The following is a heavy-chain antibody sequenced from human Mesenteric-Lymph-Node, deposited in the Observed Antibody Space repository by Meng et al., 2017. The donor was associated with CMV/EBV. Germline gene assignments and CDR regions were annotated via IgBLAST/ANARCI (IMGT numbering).Heavy chain of an antibody. V-gene: IGHV4-34*01. CDR3: ARHQRWLKSEGGFNY. Sequence: QRQQQQWGAGLLKPSETLSLTCAVYGGSFSGYYWSWIRQPPGKGLEWIGEINHSGSTNYNPSLKSRVTISVDTSKNQFSLKLSSATAADTAVYYCARHQRWLKSEGGFNYWGQGTLVTVSS. D-gene: IGHD4-23*01. J-gene: IGHJ4*02. CDR1: GGSFSGYY. CDR2: INHSGST.